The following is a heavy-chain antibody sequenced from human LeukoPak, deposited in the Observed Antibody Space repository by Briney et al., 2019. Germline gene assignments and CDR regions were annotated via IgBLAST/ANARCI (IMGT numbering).Heavy chain of an antibody. CDR3: AKDKGNRYFDY. CDR1: GITFTIAG. Sequence: GGSLRLSCAASGITFTIAGMHWVRQVPGKGLEWVAVISSDGRKIYYADSVKGRFIIFRDTSRNILFLQMNGLRTDDTAIYYCAKDKGNRYFDYWGQGTLVTISS. D-gene: IGHD3-16*02. CDR2: ISSDGRKI. J-gene: IGHJ4*02. V-gene: IGHV3-30*18.